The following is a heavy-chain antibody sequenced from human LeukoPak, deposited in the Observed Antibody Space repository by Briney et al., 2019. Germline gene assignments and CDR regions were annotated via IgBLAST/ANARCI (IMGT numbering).Heavy chain of an antibody. D-gene: IGHD2-2*01. CDR1: GGSISSGGYS. V-gene: IGHV4-30-2*01. CDR3: ARTSSTGNYFLDY. CDR2: IYHSGST. Sequence: SQTLPLTCAVSGGSISSGGYSWSWIRQPPGKGLEWIGYIYHSGSTYYNPSLKSRVTISVDRSKNQFSLKLSSVTAADTAVYYCARTSSTGNYFLDYWGQGTLVTVSS. J-gene: IGHJ4*02.